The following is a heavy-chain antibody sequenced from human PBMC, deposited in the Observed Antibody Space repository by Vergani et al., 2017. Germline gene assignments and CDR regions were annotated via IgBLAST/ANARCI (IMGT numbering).Heavy chain of an antibody. V-gene: IGHV3-30*02. Sequence: QVQLVESGGGVVQPGGSLRLSCAASGFTFNSYGMHWVRQAPGKGLEWVASIRSDESRRYYGDSMEGPFTISRDNAKNSVYLQMNSLRGEDTAVYYCARTPELGDWYFELWGRGTLVTVSS. CDR2: IRSDESRR. D-gene: IGHD7-27*01. CDR3: ARTPELGDWYFEL. CDR1: GFTFNSYG. J-gene: IGHJ2*01.